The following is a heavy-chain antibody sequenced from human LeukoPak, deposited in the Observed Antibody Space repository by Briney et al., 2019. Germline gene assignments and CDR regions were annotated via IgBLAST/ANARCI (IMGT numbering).Heavy chain of an antibody. V-gene: IGHV3-21*04. D-gene: IGHD3-16*01. CDR3: AKDYGRGWFDP. Sequence: SGGSLRLSCAASGFTFSSSGMNWVRQAPGKGLEWVSSITTSSSYIYYADSVKGRFTISRDNSKNTLYLQMNSLRAEDTAVYYCAKDYGRGWFDPWGQGTLVTVSS. CDR2: ITTSSSYI. CDR1: GFTFSSSG. J-gene: IGHJ5*02.